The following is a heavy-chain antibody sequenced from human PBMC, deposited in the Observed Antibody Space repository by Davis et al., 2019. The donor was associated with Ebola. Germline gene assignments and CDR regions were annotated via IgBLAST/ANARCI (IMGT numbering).Heavy chain of an antibody. D-gene: IGHD3-22*01. Sequence: GESLKISCAASGFTFSRHALHWVRQAPGKGLEWVGLIKSNADGGTTDYAAPVKGRFTISRDDSKNTLYLQMRSLKTEDIAVYYCTTGYQRLLLEHWGQGALVTVSS. J-gene: IGHJ4*02. CDR3: TTGYQRLLLEH. V-gene: IGHV3-15*01. CDR2: IKSNADGGTT. CDR1: GFTFSRHA.